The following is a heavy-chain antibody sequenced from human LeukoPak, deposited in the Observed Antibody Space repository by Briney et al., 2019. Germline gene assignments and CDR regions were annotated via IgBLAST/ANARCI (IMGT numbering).Heavy chain of an antibody. J-gene: IGHJ3*02. CDR1: GFTFDDYA. CDR3: AGYYDSSGYHEGGAFDI. D-gene: IGHD3-22*01. V-gene: IGHV3-9*03. CDR2: ISWNSGSI. Sequence: AGRSLRLSCAASGFTFDDYAMHWVRQAPGKGLEWVSGISWNSGSIDYADSVKGRFTISRDNAKNSLYLQMNSLRAEDMALYYCAGYYDSSGYHEGGAFDIWGQGTMVTVSS.